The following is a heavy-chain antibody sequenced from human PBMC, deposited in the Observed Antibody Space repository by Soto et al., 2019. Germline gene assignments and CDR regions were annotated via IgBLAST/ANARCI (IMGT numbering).Heavy chain of an antibody. CDR1: GFSFSTYW. D-gene: IGHD2-21*02. CDR3: ARDFGGDSF. CDR2: INQDGSEK. Sequence: EVQLVESGGGLVQPGGSLRLSCAGSGFSFSTYWMGWVRQAPGKGLEWVANINQDGSEKYYVDSVKGLFTISRDNAKNSLYLQMNSLRGEDTAVYYCARDFGGDSFWGQGTLVTVSS. V-gene: IGHV3-7*01. J-gene: IGHJ4*02.